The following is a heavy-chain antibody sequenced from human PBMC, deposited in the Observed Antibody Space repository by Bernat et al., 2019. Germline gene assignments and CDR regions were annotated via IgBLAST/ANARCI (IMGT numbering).Heavy chain of an antibody. D-gene: IGHD3-9*01. CDR3: AKRSVRYVDERGDWFDA. CDR2: IWYDGSNK. J-gene: IGHJ5*01. Sequence: QVQLVESGGGVVQPGRSLRLSCAASGFTFSSYGMHWVRQAPGKGLEWVAVIWYDGSNKYYADSVKGRFTISRDNSKNTLYLQMNSLRAEDTAVYYCAKRSVRYVDERGDWFDAWGQGTMVTVSS. CDR1: GFTFSSYG. V-gene: IGHV3-33*06.